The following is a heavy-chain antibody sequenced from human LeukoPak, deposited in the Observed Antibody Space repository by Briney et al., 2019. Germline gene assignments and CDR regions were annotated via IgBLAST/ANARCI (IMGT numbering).Heavy chain of an antibody. V-gene: IGHV3-9*01. CDR2: VSWNSSNV. CDR1: GFSFEDYA. D-gene: IGHD4-17*01. J-gene: IGHJ4*02. CDR3: AKAVYGDFQSTVDY. Sequence: GGSLRLSCAASGFSFEDYAMHWVRQPPGKGLEWVSGVSWNSSNVGYADSVKGRFTISRDNAKNFLYLQMSSLRAEDTALYYCAKAVYGDFQSTVDYWGRGTLVTVSS.